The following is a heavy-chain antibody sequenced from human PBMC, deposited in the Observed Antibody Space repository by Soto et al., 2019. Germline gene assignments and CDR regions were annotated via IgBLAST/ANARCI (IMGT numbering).Heavy chain of an antibody. V-gene: IGHV3-48*02. J-gene: IGHJ3*02. D-gene: IGHD5-18*01. CDR1: GFTFSSYS. CDR3: ARVDTAMARDYDAFDI. CDR2: ISSSSSTI. Sequence: GGSLRLSCAASGFTFSSYSMNWVRQAPGKGLEWVSYISSSSSTIYYADSVKGRFTISRDNAKNSLYLQMNSLRDEDTAVDYCARVDTAMARDYDAFDIWGQGTMVTVSS.